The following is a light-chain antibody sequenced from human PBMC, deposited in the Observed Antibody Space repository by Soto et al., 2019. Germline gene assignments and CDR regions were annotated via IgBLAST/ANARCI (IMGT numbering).Light chain of an antibody. Sequence: QSVLTQPPSASGTPGQRVTISCSGSSSNIGSNTVTWYQQLPGTAPILLIYSNNLRPSGVPDRFSGSRSGTSASLAISGLQSEDEADYYCATWHDSLNGYVFGSGTMLTVL. V-gene: IGLV1-44*01. CDR1: SSNIGSNT. J-gene: IGLJ1*01. CDR3: ATWHDSLNGYV. CDR2: SNN.